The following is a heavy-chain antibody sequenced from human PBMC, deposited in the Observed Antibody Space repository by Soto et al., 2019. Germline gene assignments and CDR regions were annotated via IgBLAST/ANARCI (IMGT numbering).Heavy chain of an antibody. V-gene: IGHV3-48*01. CDR2: ISSSSTTI. Sequence: EVQLVESGGGLVQPGGSLRLSCEASGFTFSNFGINWVRQAPGKGLEWVSHISSSSTTIYYAESVKGRFTIARDNAKNTLYLQLSSLRGKGTAVYYCANSCIRTSRTTAWGQGTVFSVS. D-gene: IGHD1-7*01. CDR3: ANSCIRTSRTTA. CDR1: GFTFSNFG. J-gene: IGHJ4*02.